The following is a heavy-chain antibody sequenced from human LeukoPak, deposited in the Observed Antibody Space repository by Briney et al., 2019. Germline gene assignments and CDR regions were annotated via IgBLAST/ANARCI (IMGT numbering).Heavy chain of an antibody. D-gene: IGHD3-22*01. J-gene: IGHJ4*02. V-gene: IGHV1-18*01. CDR3: AIHEYYYDSSGSDIGDY. CDR1: GYTFTSYG. CDR2: ISAYNGNT. Sequence: ASVKVSCKASGYTFTSYGISWVRQAPGQGLEWMGWISAYNGNTNYARKLQGRVTMTTDTSTSTAYMELRSLRSDDTAVYYCAIHEYYYDSSGSDIGDYWGQGTLVTVSS.